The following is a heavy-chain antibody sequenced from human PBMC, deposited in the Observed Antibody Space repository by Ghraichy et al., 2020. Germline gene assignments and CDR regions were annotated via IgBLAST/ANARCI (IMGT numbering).Heavy chain of an antibody. CDR3: ARRGPSQYHAHGLDV. D-gene: IGHD1-14*01. Sequence: GESLNISCKASGFSFTKFWIGWVRHTPGKGLEWLGRIDPRDSKTTYNPSFQGHVTFSSDNSITTAYLQWSSLEASDTGMYFCARRGPSQYHAHGLDVWGQGTAVTVSS. V-gene: IGHV5-10-1*01. J-gene: IGHJ6*02. CDR2: IDPRDSKT. CDR1: GFSFTKFW.